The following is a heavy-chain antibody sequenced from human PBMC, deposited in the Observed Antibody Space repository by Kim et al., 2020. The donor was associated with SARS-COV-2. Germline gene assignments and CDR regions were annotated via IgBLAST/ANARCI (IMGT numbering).Heavy chain of an antibody. D-gene: IGHD3-22*01. CDR1: GFNFGDYA. CDR3: ARDRNYDISGYYGWFDP. Sequence: GGSLRLSCTGSGFNFGDYAMAWARQPPGKGLEWVGFIRTEEYVGTADYAASVTGRFTISRDDSKSIVYLEMNSLRTDDTAVYYCARDRNYDISGYYGWFDPWGQGTLVTVSS. CDR2: IRTEEYVGTA. V-gene: IGHV3-49*04. J-gene: IGHJ5*02.